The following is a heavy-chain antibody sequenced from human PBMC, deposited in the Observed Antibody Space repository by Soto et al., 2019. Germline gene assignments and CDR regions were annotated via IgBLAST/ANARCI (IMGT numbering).Heavy chain of an antibody. V-gene: IGHV5-10-1*01. CDR2: IDPSDSYT. CDR1: GYSFTSYW. Sequence: GESLKISCKGSGYSFTSYWISWVRQMPGKGLEWMGRIDPSDSYTNYSPPFQGHVTISADKSISTAYLQWSSLKASDTAMYYCARRLSHSSSLDGMDVWGQGTTVTVSS. J-gene: IGHJ6*02. CDR3: ARRLSHSSSLDGMDV. D-gene: IGHD6-6*01.